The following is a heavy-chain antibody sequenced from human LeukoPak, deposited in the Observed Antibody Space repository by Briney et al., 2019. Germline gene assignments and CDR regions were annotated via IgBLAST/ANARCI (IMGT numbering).Heavy chain of an antibody. CDR3: ARGKYSSSWYYFDY. D-gene: IGHD6-13*01. Sequence: GGSLRLSCAASGFTLSSYWMTWVRQAPGRGLEWVANIKEDGSEKYYEDSVKGRFTISRDNAKNSLYLEMNSLRAEDTAVYYCARGKYSSSWYYFDYWGQGTLVTVSS. CDR1: GFTLSSYW. CDR2: IKEDGSEK. V-gene: IGHV3-7*01. J-gene: IGHJ4*02.